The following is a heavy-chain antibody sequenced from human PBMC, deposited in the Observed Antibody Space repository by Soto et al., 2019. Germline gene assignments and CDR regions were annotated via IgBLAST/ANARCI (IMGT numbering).Heavy chain of an antibody. J-gene: IGHJ4*02. CDR2: IKSKTDGGTT. D-gene: IGHD5-18*01. V-gene: IGHV3-15*01. Sequence: EVQLVESGGGLVKPGGSLRLSCAASGFTFSNAWMSWVRQAPGKGLEWVGRIKSKTDGGTTDYAAPVKGRFTISRDNSKNTLYLQMNSLRAEDTAVYYCAKGYSYGTYYFDYWGQGTLVTVSS. CDR3: AKGYSYGTYYFDY. CDR1: GFTFSNAW.